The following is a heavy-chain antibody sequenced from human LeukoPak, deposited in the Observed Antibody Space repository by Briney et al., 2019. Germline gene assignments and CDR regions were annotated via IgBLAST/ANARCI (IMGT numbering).Heavy chain of an antibody. V-gene: IGHV3-23*01. CDR2: ISVSGVST. D-gene: IGHD3-10*01. J-gene: IGHJ4*02. Sequence: QSGGSLRLSCAASGFIFSTYAMSWVRQAPGKGLEWVSVISVSGVSTYYADSVKGRFTISRDNAKNSLYLQMNSLRAEDTAVYYCARRLESNYYAPLDYWGQGTLVTVSS. CDR3: ARRLESNYYAPLDY. CDR1: GFIFSTYA.